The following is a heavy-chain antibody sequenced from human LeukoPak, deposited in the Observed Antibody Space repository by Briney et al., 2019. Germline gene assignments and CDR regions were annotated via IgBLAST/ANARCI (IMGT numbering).Heavy chain of an antibody. V-gene: IGHV3-64D*09. CDR1: GFPFSSSP. Sequence: GGPLILSCSASGFPFSSSPIHWVRQAPGKGLEYVSAISNDGGSTYYADSVKGRFTISRDNSQNTLWLQMSSLRAEDTAVYYCVRVVRYFDSGGYYYDSWGQGALVTVSS. J-gene: IGHJ4*02. CDR3: VRVVRYFDSGGYYYDS. D-gene: IGHD3-22*01. CDR2: ISNDGGST.